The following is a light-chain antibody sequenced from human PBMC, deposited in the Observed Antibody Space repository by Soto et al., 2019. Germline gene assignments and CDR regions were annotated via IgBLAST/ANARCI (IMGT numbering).Light chain of an antibody. V-gene: IGLV2-11*01. Sequence: QSALTQPRSVSGSPGQSVTISCTGTSSDVGGYNYVSWYQQHPGKAPKLIIYDVSKRPSGVPDRFSGSKSGNTASLTISGLQAEDEADYYCCSYAGIYTLLFGGGTKLTVL. CDR2: DVS. CDR1: SSDVGGYNY. J-gene: IGLJ2*01. CDR3: CSYAGIYTLL.